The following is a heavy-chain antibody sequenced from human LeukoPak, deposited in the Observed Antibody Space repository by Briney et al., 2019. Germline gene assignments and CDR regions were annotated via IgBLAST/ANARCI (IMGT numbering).Heavy chain of an antibody. CDR2: IYYSGST. V-gene: IGHV4-38-2*02. Sequence: SETLSLTCTVSGYSISSGYYWGWIRQPPGKGLEWIGSIYYSGSTYYNPSLKSRVTISVDTSKNQFSLKLSSVTAADTAVYYCARDRVHHYDSSSYYYEAPQYYFDYWGQGTLVTVSS. CDR3: ARDRVHHYDSSSYYYEAPQYYFDY. CDR1: GYSISSGYY. J-gene: IGHJ4*02. D-gene: IGHD3-22*01.